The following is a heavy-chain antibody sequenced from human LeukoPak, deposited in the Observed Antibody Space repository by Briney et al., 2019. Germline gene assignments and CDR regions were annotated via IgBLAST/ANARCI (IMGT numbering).Heavy chain of an antibody. J-gene: IGHJ4*02. CDR1: GGSISTYY. V-gene: IGHV4-59*08. CDR2: IYYTGST. D-gene: IGHD3-9*01. Sequence: PSETLSLTCTVSGGSISTYYWSWIRQPPGKGLEWIGYIYYTGSTSYNPSLKSRVTMSLDASKNQFSLELSSVNAAGTAVYYCARGGNYDVLTGYHFYFDSWGQGTLVAVSS. CDR3: ARGGNYDVLTGYHFYFDS.